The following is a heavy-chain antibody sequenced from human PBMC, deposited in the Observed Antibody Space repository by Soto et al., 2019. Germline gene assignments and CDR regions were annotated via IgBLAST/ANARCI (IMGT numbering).Heavy chain of an antibody. CDR1: GFTFSSYG. Sequence: QVQLVESGGGVVQPGRSLRLSCAASGFTFSSYGMHWVRQAPGKGLEWVAVISYDGSNKYYADSVKGRFTISRDNSTNRLYVQMNSLRAEDTAVYYCAGTRPNYGDYAHAFDIWGQGTMVTVSS. D-gene: IGHD4-17*01. CDR3: AGTRPNYGDYAHAFDI. J-gene: IGHJ3*02. V-gene: IGHV3-30*03. CDR2: ISYDGSNK.